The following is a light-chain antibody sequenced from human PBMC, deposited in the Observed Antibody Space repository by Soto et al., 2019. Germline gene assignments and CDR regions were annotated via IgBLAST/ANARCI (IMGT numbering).Light chain of an antibody. CDR1: QTFSSTY. CDR2: SAS. J-gene: IGKJ4*01. CDR3: QQYGSSPLT. V-gene: IGKV3-20*01. Sequence: ETVLTQSPDTVSLSPGETATLSCRASQTFSSTYLAWYQQKPGHPPRLLIYSASTRATGIPDRFSGSGSGTEYTLTISRLEPEDFAVYYCQQYGSSPLTLGGGTKVDIK.